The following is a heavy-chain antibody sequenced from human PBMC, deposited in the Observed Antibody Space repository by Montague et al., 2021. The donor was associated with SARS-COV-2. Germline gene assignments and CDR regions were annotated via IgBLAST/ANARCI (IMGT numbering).Heavy chain of an antibody. Sequence: TLSLTCTVSGGSISSGSYYWSWIRQPAGKGLEWIGRIYTSGSTNYKPSLKSRVTISVDTSKNQSSLKLSSVTAADTAVYYCARGSGWMGNAFDIWGQGTMVTVSS. V-gene: IGHV4-61*02. CDR1: GGSISSGSYY. D-gene: IGHD6-19*01. J-gene: IGHJ3*02. CDR2: IYTSGST. CDR3: ARGSGWMGNAFDI.